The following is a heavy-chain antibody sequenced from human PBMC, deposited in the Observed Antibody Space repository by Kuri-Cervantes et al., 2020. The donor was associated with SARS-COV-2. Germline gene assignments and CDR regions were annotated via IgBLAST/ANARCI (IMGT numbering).Heavy chain of an antibody. J-gene: IGHJ5*02. CDR3: ARLGRFLEWFMGAFDP. D-gene: IGHD3-3*01. CDR1: GFTFSSYA. CDR2: ISYDGSNK. V-gene: IGHV3-30-3*01. Sequence: GGSLRLSCAASGFTFSSYAMHWVRQAPGKGLEWVAVISYDGSNKYYADSVKGRFTISRDNSKNTLYLQMNSLRAGDTAVYYCARLGRFLEWFMGAFDPWGQGTLVTVSS.